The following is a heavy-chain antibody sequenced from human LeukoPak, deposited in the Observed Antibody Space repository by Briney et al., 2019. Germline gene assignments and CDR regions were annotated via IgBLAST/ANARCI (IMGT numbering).Heavy chain of an antibody. CDR3: ARGILPIVVVPAATFEP. CDR1: GFTFSSYS. Sequence: GGSLRLSCAASGFTFSSYSMNWVRQAPGKGLEWVSSISSSSSYIYYADSVKGRFTISRDNAKNSLYLQMNSLRAEDTAVYYCARGILPIVVVPAATFEPWGRGTLVTVSS. CDR2: ISSSSSYI. J-gene: IGHJ5*02. D-gene: IGHD2-2*01. V-gene: IGHV3-21*01.